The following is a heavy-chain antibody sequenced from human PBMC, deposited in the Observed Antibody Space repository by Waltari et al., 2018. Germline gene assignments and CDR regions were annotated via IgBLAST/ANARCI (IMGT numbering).Heavy chain of an antibody. CDR1: GFIFSDYW. J-gene: IGHJ4*02. D-gene: IGHD3-22*01. CDR3: ASAYYYTNSGDF. V-gene: IGHV3-74*03. Sequence: EVQMVESGGGLVQPGGSLRLSCAASGFIFSDYWMIWVRQAPGKGLVWVSRISSDGTTTTYADSVKGRFTISRDNAKNTLYLQMNSLRVEDTAVYYCASAYYYTNSGDFGGQGTLVTVSS. CDR2: ISSDGTTT.